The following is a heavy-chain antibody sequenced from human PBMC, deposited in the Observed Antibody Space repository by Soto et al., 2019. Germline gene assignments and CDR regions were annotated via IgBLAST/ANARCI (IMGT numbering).Heavy chain of an antibody. CDR3: VRQRHPLLLWELPLFDY. Sequence: SETLSLTCTVSGGSISSSSYYWGWIRQPPGKGLEWIGSIYYSGSTYYNPSLKSRVTISVDTSKNQFSLKLSSVTAADTAVYYCVRQRHPLLLWELPLFDYWGQGTLVTVSS. V-gene: IGHV4-39*01. CDR2: IYYSGST. CDR1: GGSISSSSYY. D-gene: IGHD1-26*01. J-gene: IGHJ4*02.